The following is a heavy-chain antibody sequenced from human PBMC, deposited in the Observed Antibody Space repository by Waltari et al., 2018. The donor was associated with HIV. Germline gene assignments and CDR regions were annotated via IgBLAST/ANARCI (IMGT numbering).Heavy chain of an antibody. CDR1: GGSFSNYY. CDR3: ARHRFTRGNSAWYFLY. V-gene: IGHV4-34*02. CDR2: INHSGTT. J-gene: IGHJ4*02. D-gene: IGHD6-19*01. Sequence: QVRLQQWGAGLLKPSETLSLTCAVYGGSFSNYYWTWIRQTPEKGLEWIGEINHSGTTDDNPPLKSRLTMSIDTSKNQFSLKLNSVTAADTAVYYCARHRFTRGNSAWYFLYWGQGTHVTVSS.